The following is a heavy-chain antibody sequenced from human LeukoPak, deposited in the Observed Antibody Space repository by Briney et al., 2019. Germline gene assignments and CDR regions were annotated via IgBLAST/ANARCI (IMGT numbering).Heavy chain of an antibody. D-gene: IGHD3-16*02. V-gene: IGHV4-39*07. CDR2: IYYSGST. CDR1: GGSISSSSYY. J-gene: IGHJ5*02. Sequence: SETLSLTCTVSGGSISSSSYYWGWLRQPPGKGLEWIGSIYYSGSTYYNPSLKSRVTISVDTSKNQFSLKLSSVTAADTAVYYCARALGRVSWFDPWGQGTLVTVSS. CDR3: ARALGRVSWFDP.